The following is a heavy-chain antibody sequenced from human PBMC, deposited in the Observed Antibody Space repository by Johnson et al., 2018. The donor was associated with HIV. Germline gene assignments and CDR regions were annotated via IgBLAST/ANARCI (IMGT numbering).Heavy chain of an antibody. D-gene: IGHD2-2*01. Sequence: EQLVESGGGLIQSGGSLRLSCAASGFSVSSNYMSWVRQAPGKGLEWVSGINWNGVRTGYADSVKGRFTISRDNAKNSLYLQMNSLRAEDTALYYCARGGLGYQNIHDPFDIWGQGTMVTVSS. CDR3: ARGGLGYQNIHDPFDI. CDR2: INWNGVRT. CDR1: GFSVSSNY. J-gene: IGHJ3*02. V-gene: IGHV3-20*04.